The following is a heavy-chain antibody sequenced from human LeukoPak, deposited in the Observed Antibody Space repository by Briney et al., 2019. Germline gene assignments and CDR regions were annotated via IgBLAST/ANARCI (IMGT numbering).Heavy chain of an antibody. CDR2: ISAYNGNT. CDR3: ARGLPKSWAPPYLYCSSTSCVSNWFDP. D-gene: IGHD2-2*01. V-gene: IGHV1-18*01. J-gene: IGHJ5*02. CDR1: GYTFTSYG. Sequence: ASVKVSCKASGYTFTSYGISWVRQAPGQGLEWMGWISAYNGNTNYAQKLQGRVTMTTDTSISTAYMELSRLRSDDTAVYYCARGLPKSWAPPYLYCSSTSCVSNWFDPWGQGTLVTVSS.